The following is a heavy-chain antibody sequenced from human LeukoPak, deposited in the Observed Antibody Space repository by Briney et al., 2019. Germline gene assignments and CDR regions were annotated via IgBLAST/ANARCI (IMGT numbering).Heavy chain of an antibody. CDR1: IGSISSSKW. V-gene: IGHV4-4*02. D-gene: IGHD3-10*01. CDR2: IYLYGTT. CDR3: ARITQSYYGSGSYLDY. J-gene: IGHJ4*02. Sequence: SETLSLTCSVSIGSISSSKWWSWVRQSPVKGLEWIGEIYLYGTTNYNPSFTSRVTMSVDTSKNQFSLKLSSVTAADTAVYYCARITQSYYGSGSYLDYWGQGTLVTVSS.